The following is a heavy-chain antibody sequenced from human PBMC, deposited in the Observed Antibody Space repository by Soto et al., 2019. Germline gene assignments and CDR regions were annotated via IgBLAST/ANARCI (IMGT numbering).Heavy chain of an antibody. D-gene: IGHD6-13*01. CDR1: GYTFTSYL. CDR2: INPSGGSR. V-gene: IGHV1-46*01. J-gene: IGHJ4*02. Sequence: GASVKVSCKTSGYTFTSYLVHWVRQAPGQGLEWMGLINPSGGSRSYAQEFQGRVTMTRDTSTSTVYMGLSSLRSEDTAVYYCARDSITAAGFFDYWGQGTLVTVSS. CDR3: ARDSITAAGFFDY.